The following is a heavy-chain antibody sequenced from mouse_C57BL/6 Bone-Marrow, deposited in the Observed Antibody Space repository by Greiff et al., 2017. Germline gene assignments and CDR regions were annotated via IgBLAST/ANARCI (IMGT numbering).Heavy chain of an antibody. Sequence: EVQLVESGGGLVQPGGSLKLSCAASGFTFSDYYMYWVRQTPEKRLEWVAYISNGGGSTYYPDTVKGRFTISRYNAKNTLYLQMSRLKSEDTAMYYCARRRTGTYYAMDYWGQGTSVTVSS. CDR1: GFTFSDYY. D-gene: IGHD4-1*01. V-gene: IGHV5-12*01. CDR2: ISNGGGST. CDR3: ARRRTGTYYAMDY. J-gene: IGHJ4*01.